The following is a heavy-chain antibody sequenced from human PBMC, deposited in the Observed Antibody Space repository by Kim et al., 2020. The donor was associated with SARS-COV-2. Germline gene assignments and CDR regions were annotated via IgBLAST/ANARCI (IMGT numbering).Heavy chain of an antibody. D-gene: IGHD2-15*01. J-gene: IGHJ6*02. CDR3: ARGVPGIVVVVAAPGPTGGMDV. Sequence: SETLSLTCAVYGGSFSGYYWSWIRQPPGKGLEWIGEINHSGSTNYNPSLKSRVTISVDTSKNQFSLKLSSVTAAATAVYYCARGVPGIVVVVAAPGPTGGMDVWGQGTTVPVSS. V-gene: IGHV4-34*01. CDR2: INHSGST. CDR1: GGSFSGYY.